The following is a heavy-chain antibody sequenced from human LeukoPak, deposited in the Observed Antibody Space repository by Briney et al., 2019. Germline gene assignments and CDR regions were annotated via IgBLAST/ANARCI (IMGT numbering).Heavy chain of an antibody. CDR3: ARDYGYNSGRPGYYFDY. D-gene: IGHD5-24*01. CDR2: IIPIFGIA. Sequence: SVKVSCKASGGTFSSYAISWVRQAPGQGLEWMGRIIPIFGIANYAQKFQGRVTITADKSTSTAYMELSSLRSEDTAVYYCARDYGYNSGRPGYYFDYWGQGTLVTVSP. CDR1: GGTFSSYA. J-gene: IGHJ4*02. V-gene: IGHV1-69*04.